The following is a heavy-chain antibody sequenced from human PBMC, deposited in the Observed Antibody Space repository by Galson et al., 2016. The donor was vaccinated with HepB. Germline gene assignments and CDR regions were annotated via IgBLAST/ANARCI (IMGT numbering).Heavy chain of an antibody. CDR2: VYFSGAT. CDR3: TRSYGGYYFDY. J-gene: IGHJ4*02. V-gene: IGHV4-59*01. D-gene: IGHD4-23*01. CDR1: GGSISPYF. Sequence: ETLSLTCTLSGGSISPYFWSWIRQPPGKGLEWIAYVYFSGATNYNPSLKSRVTISLDTSKGQFSLKVTSVTAADSAVYYCTRSYGGYYFDYWGQGTLVTVSS.